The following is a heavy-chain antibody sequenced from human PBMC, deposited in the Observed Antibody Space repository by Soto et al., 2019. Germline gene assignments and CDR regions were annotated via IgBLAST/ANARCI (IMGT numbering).Heavy chain of an antibody. J-gene: IGHJ4*02. CDR3: ARGWGRIFDY. CDR1: GGSFSGYY. V-gene: IGHV4-34*01. Sequence: QVQLQQWGAGLLKPWETLSLTCAVYGGSFSGYYWSWIRQPPGKGLEWIGEINHSGSTNYNPSLKSRVTISVDTSKNQFSLKLSSVTAADTAVYYCARGWGRIFDYWGQGTLVTVSS. D-gene: IGHD7-27*01. CDR2: INHSGST.